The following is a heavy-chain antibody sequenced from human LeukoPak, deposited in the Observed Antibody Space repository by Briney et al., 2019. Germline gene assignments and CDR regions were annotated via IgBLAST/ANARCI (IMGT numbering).Heavy chain of an antibody. CDR3: ARVMLPATAKRRNWFDP. J-gene: IGHJ5*02. Sequence: SEALSLTCAVYGGSFSGYYWSWIRQPPGKGLEWIGEINHSGSTNYNPSLKSRVTISVDTSKNQFSLKLSSVTAADTAVYYCARVMLPATAKRRNWFDPWGQGTLVTVSS. CDR1: GGSFSGYY. CDR2: INHSGST. V-gene: IGHV4-34*01. D-gene: IGHD2-21*02.